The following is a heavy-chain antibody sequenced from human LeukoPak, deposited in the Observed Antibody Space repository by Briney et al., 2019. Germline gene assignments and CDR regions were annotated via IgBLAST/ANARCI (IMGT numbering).Heavy chain of an antibody. Sequence: GGSLRLSCAASGFTFSSYAMHWVRQAPGKGLEYVSAISSNGGSTYYANSVKGRFTISRDNSENTLYLQMGSLRAEDMAVYYCARDSYSGSYYGYFQHWGQGTLVTVSS. CDR2: ISSNGGST. CDR3: ARDSYSGSYYGYFQH. CDR1: GFTFSSYA. J-gene: IGHJ1*01. V-gene: IGHV3-64*01. D-gene: IGHD1-26*01.